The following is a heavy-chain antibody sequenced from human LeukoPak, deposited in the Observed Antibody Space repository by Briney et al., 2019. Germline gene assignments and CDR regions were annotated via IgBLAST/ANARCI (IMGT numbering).Heavy chain of an antibody. CDR1: GFTFSSYS. V-gene: IGHV3-21*01. CDR2: ISSSSSYI. Sequence: GGSLRLSCAASGFTFSSYSMNWVRQAPGKGLEWVSSISSSSSYIYYADSVKGRFTISRDNDKNSLYLQMNSLRAEDTAVYYCARDRKRFLEWLLSGNYFDYWGQGTLVTVSS. CDR3: ARDRKRFLEWLLSGNYFDY. J-gene: IGHJ4*02. D-gene: IGHD3-3*01.